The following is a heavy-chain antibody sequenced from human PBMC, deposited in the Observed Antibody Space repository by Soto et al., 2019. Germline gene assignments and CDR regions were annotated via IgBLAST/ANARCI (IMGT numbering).Heavy chain of an antibody. D-gene: IGHD6-13*01. CDR3: AKDRGGSSRVAFDI. Sequence: LRLSCAASGFTFDDYAMHWVRQAPGKGLEWVSGISWNSGSIGYADSVKGRFTISRDNAKNSLYLQMNSLRAEDTALYYCAKDRGGSSRVAFDIWGQGTMVTVSS. CDR2: ISWNSGSI. J-gene: IGHJ3*02. V-gene: IGHV3-9*01. CDR1: GFTFDDYA.